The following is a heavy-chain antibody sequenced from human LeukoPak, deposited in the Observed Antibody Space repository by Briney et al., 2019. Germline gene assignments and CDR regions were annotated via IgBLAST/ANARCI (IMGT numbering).Heavy chain of an antibody. V-gene: IGHV3-30-3*01. J-gene: IGHJ4*02. CDR2: ISYDGSNK. D-gene: IGHD3-9*01. CDR1: GFTFSSYA. CDR3: ARDATSNPVLRYFDWLFDLDY. Sequence: GGSLRLSCAASGFTFSSYAMHWVRQAPGKGLEWVAVISYDGSNKYYADSVKGRFTISRDNSKNTLYLQMNSLRAEDTAVYYCARDATSNPVLRYFDWLFDLDYWGQGTLATVSS.